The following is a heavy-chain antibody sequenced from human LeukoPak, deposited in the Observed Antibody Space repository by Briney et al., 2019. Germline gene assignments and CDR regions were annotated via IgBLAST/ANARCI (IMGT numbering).Heavy chain of an antibody. D-gene: IGHD3-22*01. V-gene: IGHV3-48*02. Sequence: GGSLRLSCAASGFTFSSYEINWVRQAPGKGLEWVSYISRDSSTIFYADSVKGRFTISRDNAKSSLYLQMNSLRDEDTAVYYCARVGDYYDSSGYHSYFDYWGQGTLVTVSS. J-gene: IGHJ4*02. CDR2: ISRDSSTI. CDR3: ARVGDYYDSSGYHSYFDY. CDR1: GFTFSSYE.